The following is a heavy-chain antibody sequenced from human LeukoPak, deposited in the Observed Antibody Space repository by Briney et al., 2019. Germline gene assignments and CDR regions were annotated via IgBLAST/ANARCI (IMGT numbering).Heavy chain of an antibody. Sequence: PSETLSLTCTVSGGSISSYYWSWIRQPAGKGLEWIGRIYTSGSTNYNPSLKSRVTMSVDTSKNQFSLKLSSVTAADTAVYYCARGFTKYGSSWFDPWGQGTLVTVSS. D-gene: IGHD1-1*01. CDR1: GGSISSYY. CDR2: IYTSGST. CDR3: ARGFTKYGSSWFDP. J-gene: IGHJ5*02. V-gene: IGHV4-4*07.